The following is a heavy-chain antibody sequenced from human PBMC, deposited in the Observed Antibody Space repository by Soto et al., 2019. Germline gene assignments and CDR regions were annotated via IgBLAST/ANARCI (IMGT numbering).Heavy chain of an antibody. D-gene: IGHD3-10*01. V-gene: IGHV1-69*01. CDR1: GVSFNNNG. CDR2: VSPPFRTS. CDR3: ARVLYYGSGRYSPYGMDV. Sequence: QVQLVQSGAEVKKPGSSVKVSCKTSGVSFNNNGIGWVRQAPGHGLEWMGGVSPPFRTSNYARKFQGRISITAEASTGTVNMERSSLTSEDTAQYYCARVLYYGSGRYSPYGMDVWGQGTTVTVSS. J-gene: IGHJ6*02.